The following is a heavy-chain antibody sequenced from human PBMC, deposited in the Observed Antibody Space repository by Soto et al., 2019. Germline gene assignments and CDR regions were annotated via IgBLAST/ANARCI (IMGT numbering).Heavy chain of an antibody. CDR2: IYYNGGT. J-gene: IGHJ5*02. Sequence: SETLSLTCTVSGGYVGSGFYYWSWIRQPPGKGLEWIGYIYYNGGTNYNPSLKSRVTISLDTSRNQFSLKLTSMTAADTAVYYCARDMHAGFTHHFDPWGQGTLVTVSS. CDR3: ARDMHAGFTHHFDP. D-gene: IGHD2-8*01. V-gene: IGHV4-61*01. CDR1: GGYVGSGFYY.